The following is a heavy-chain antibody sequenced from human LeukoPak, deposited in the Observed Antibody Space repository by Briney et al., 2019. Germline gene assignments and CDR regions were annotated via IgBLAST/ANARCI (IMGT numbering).Heavy chain of an antibody. CDR1: GYTFTSYY. CDR3: ARDRAVATIGGVDY. Sequence: GASVKVSCKASGYTFTSYYMHWVRQAAGQGLEWMGWISPNSGGTNYAQKFQGRVTMTRDTSIRTAYMELSSLRSDDTAVYYCARDRAVATIGGVDYWGQGTLVTVSS. D-gene: IGHD5-12*01. CDR2: ISPNSGGT. J-gene: IGHJ4*02. V-gene: IGHV1-2*02.